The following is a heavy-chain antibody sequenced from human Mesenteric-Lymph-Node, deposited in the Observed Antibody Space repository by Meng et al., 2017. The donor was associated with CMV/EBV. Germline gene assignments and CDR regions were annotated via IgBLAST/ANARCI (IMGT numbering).Heavy chain of an antibody. D-gene: IGHD3-10*01. CDR2: INHSGST. J-gene: IGHJ4*02. V-gene: IGHV4-34*01. Sequence: YGGSCRGYYWSWIRQPPGKGLEWIGEINHSGSTNYNPSLKSRVTISVDTSKNQFSLKLSSVTAADTAVYYCARGRRSYYGSGSHFDYWGQGTLVTVSS. CDR3: ARGRRSYYGSGSHFDY. CDR1: GGSCRGYY.